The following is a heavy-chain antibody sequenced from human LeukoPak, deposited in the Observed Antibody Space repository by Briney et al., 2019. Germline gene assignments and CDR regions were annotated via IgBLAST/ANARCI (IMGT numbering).Heavy chain of an antibody. Sequence: SVKVSCKASGGTFSSYAISWVRQAPGQGLEWMGGIIPIFGTADYAQKFQGRVTITADESTSTAYMELSSLRSEDTAVYYCARDRGRLQQPVLTGTYYFDYWGQGTLVTVSS. D-gene: IGHD6-13*01. J-gene: IGHJ4*02. CDR3: ARDRGRLQQPVLTGTYYFDY. V-gene: IGHV1-69*13. CDR1: GGTFSSYA. CDR2: IIPIFGTA.